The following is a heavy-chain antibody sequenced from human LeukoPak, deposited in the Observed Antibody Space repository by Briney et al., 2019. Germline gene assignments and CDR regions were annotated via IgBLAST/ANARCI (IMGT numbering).Heavy chain of an antibody. J-gene: IGHJ3*02. D-gene: IGHD2-15*01. CDR2: IKQDGSEK. CDR1: GFTFSTYA. CDR3: ARVVVVDAFDI. Sequence: GGSLRLSCAASGFTFSTYALSWVRQAPGKGLEWVANIKQDGSEKYYVDSVKGRFTISRDNAKNSLYLQMNSLRAEDTAVYYCARVVVVDAFDIWGQGTMVTVSS. V-gene: IGHV3-7*04.